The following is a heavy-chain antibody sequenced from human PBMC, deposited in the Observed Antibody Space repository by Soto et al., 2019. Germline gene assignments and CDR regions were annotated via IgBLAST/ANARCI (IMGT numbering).Heavy chain of an antibody. CDR2: IKEDGSEK. CDR3: ATDLYQLPTMKYYYYGMDL. CDR1: GFTFSNYW. V-gene: IGHV3-7*03. J-gene: IGHJ6*02. D-gene: IGHD2-2*01. Sequence: XGSLRLSCSASGFTFSNYWMSWVRQAPGRRLEWVANIKEDGSEKYYVDSVKGRFTISRDNAKNSLFLQMNSLRAEDTAVYYCATDLYQLPTMKYYYYGMDLWGQGTTVTVS.